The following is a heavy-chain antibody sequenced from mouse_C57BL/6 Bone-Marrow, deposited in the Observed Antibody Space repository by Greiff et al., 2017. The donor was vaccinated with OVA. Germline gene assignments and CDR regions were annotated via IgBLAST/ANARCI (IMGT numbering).Heavy chain of an antibody. Sequence: QVQLQQPGAELVKPGASVKLSYKASGYTFTSYWMHWVKQRPGRGLEWIGRIDPNSGGTKYNEKFKSKATLTVDKPSSTAYMQLSSLTSEDSAVKYCARPVNVSVVAPYAMDYWGQGTSVTVSA. CDR2: IDPNSGGT. V-gene: IGHV1-72*01. D-gene: IGHD1-1*01. J-gene: IGHJ4*01. CDR1: GYTFTSYW. CDR3: ARPVNVSVVAPYAMDY.